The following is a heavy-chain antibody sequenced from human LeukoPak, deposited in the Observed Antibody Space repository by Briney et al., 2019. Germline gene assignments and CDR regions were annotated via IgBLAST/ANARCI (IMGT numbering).Heavy chain of an antibody. V-gene: IGHV1-2*02. CDR3: ARVLRGGSGWYLDY. CDR1: GYTFPGYY. D-gene: IGHD6-19*01. J-gene: IGHJ4*02. Sequence: ASVKVSCKASGYTFPGYYMHWVRQAPGQGLEWMGWINPNSGGTNYAQKFQGRVTMTRDTSISTAYMELSRLRSDDTAVYYCARVLRGGSGWYLDYWGQGTLVTVSS. CDR2: INPNSGGT.